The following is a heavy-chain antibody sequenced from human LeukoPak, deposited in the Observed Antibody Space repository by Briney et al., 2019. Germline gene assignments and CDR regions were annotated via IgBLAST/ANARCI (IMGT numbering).Heavy chain of an antibody. CDR2: IKSKTDGGTT. D-gene: IGHD3-3*01. CDR1: GFTFSNAW. CDR3: TTGYDFWSGSNEGDFDY. Sequence: SGGSLRLSCAASGFTFSNAWMSWVRQAPGKGREGVGRIKSKTDGGTTDYAAPVKGRFTISRDDSKNTLYLQMNSLKTEDTAVYYCTTGYDFWSGSNEGDFDYWGQGTLVTVSS. J-gene: IGHJ4*02. V-gene: IGHV3-15*01.